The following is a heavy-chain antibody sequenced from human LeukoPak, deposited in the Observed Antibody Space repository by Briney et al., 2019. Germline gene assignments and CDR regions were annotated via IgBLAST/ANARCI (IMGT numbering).Heavy chain of an antibody. CDR1: GASISSGGYY. Sequence: SETLSLTCTVSGASISSGGYYWSWIRQHPGKGLEWIGYMYYSGNIYHNPSLKSRVTISVDTTKNQFSLRLSSVTAADTAMYYCARGGQWLAPGPDYWGQGTLVTVSS. J-gene: IGHJ4*02. CDR3: ARGGQWLAPGPDY. V-gene: IGHV4-31*02. D-gene: IGHD6-19*01. CDR2: MYYSGNI.